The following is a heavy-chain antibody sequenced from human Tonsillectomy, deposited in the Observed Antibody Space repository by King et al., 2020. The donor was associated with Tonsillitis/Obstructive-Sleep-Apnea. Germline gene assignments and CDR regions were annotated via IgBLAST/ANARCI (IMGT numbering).Heavy chain of an antibody. CDR2: IKQDGSEK. V-gene: IGHV3-7*04. Sequence: VQLVESGGGLVQPGGSLRLSCAASGFTFSSYWMSWVRQAPGKGLEWLANIKQDGSEKYYVDPVKGRFTISRDNAKNSLYLQMNRLRAEDTAVYYCARDGRYDFWSGYKDVWGKGTTVTVSS. J-gene: IGHJ6*04. CDR3: ARDGRYDFWSGYKDV. CDR1: GFTFSSYW. D-gene: IGHD3-3*01.